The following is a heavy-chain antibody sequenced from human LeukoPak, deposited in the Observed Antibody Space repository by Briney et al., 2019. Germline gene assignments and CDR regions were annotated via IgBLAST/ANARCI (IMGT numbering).Heavy chain of an antibody. CDR3: ARADPENCSSTSCPAYFQH. V-gene: IGHV4-30-2*01. CDR1: GGSISSGGYY. Sequence: SETLSLTCTVSGGSISSGGYYWSWIRQPPGKGLEWIGYIYHSGSTYYNPSLKSRVTISADRSKNQFSLKLSSVTAADTAVYCCARADPENCSSTSCPAYFQHWGQGTLVTVSS. CDR2: IYHSGST. D-gene: IGHD2-2*01. J-gene: IGHJ1*01.